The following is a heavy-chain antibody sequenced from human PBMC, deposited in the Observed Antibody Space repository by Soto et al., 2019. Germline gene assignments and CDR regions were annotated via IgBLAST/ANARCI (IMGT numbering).Heavy chain of an antibody. CDR1: GGSISSSNW. D-gene: IGHD6-13*01. CDR2: IDHSGST. CDR3: ARGIAAAAGGVDY. V-gene: IGHV4-4*02. Sequence: QVQLQESGPGLVKPSGTLSLTCAVSGGSISSSNWWSWVRQPPGKGLEWIGEIDHSGSTNYNPSLKSRVNISVDKSKNQFSLKLSSVTAADTAVYYCARGIAAAAGGVDYWGQGTLVTVSS. J-gene: IGHJ4*02.